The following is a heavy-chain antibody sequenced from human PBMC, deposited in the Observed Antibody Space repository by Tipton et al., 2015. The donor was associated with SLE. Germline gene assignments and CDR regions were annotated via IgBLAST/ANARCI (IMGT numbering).Heavy chain of an antibody. CDR3: ARSPSSDPYYFDY. V-gene: IGHV3-48*03. CDR1: GFTFSSYE. D-gene: IGHD3-22*01. Sequence: SLRLSCAPSGFTFSSYEMNWVRQAPGKGLERVSYISSSGSTIYYADSVKGRFTISRDNAKNSLYLQMNSLRAEDTAVYYCARSPSSDPYYFDYWGQGTLVTVSS. J-gene: IGHJ4*02. CDR2: ISSSGSTI.